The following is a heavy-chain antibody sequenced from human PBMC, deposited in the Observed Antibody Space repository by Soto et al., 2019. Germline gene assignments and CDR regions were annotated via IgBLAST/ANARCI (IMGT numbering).Heavy chain of an antibody. J-gene: IGHJ4*02. V-gene: IGHV3-11*01. CDR3: DRASIAVAGMFDY. CDR1: GFTFSDYY. Sequence: QVQLVESGGGLVKPGGSLRLSCAASGFTFSDYYMSWIRQAPGKGLEWVSYISSSGSTIYYADSVKGRFTISRDNAKNSLYLKMNSLRAAATAEYSWDRASIAVAGMFDYWGQGTLVTVSS. D-gene: IGHD6-19*01. CDR2: ISSSGSTI.